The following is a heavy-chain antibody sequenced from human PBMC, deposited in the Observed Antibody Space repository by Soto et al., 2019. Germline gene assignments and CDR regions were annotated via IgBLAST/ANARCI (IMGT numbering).Heavy chain of an antibody. Sequence: EVQLLESGGGLLQPGGSLRLSCAASGFTFSSYVMSWVRQAPGKGLEWVSSISGSAVITHYEDSVKGRFTISRDNSKNTVELQMNSLRVEYTAVYYCAKVGGGVADYYGMDVLGKGTTDTVST. D-gene: IGHD2-8*02. CDR2: ISGSAVIT. V-gene: IGHV3-23*01. CDR3: AKVGGGVADYYGMDV. J-gene: IGHJ6*04. CDR1: GFTFSSYV.